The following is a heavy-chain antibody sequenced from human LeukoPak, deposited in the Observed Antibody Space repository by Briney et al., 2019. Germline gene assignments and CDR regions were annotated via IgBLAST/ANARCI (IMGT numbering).Heavy chain of an antibody. V-gene: IGHV4-34*01. CDR1: GGSFSGYY. J-gene: IGHJ4*02. CDR3: AREGPDCSSTSCPSQLYDY. D-gene: IGHD2-2*01. CDR2: INHSGST. Sequence: SETLSLTCAVYGGSFSGYYWSWIRQPPGKGLEWIGEINHSGSTNYNPSLESRVTISVDTSKNQFSLKLSSVTAADTAVYYCAREGPDCSSTSCPSQLYDYWGQGTLVTVSS.